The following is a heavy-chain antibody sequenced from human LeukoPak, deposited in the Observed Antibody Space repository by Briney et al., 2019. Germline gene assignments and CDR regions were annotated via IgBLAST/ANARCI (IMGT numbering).Heavy chain of an antibody. D-gene: IGHD2-2*01. J-gene: IGHJ4*02. CDR2: LTPAGTT. V-gene: IGHV3-23*01. CDR3: VKESPYPEGSTARIYYFDN. Sequence: GGSLRLSCAASGFTFANYAMSWVRQAPGKGLEWVSALTPAGTTFYADIVKGRFSASRDNSKNTLSLQMNSLRAEDTAVYYCVKESPYPEGSTARIYYFDNWGQGTLVTVSS. CDR1: GFTFANYA.